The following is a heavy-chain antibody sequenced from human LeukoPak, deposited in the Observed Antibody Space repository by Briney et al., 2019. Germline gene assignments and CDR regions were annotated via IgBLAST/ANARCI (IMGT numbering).Heavy chain of an antibody. CDR2: IYGGGGL. J-gene: IGHJ6*02. Sequence: GGSLRLSCAASGFVVSSNYMTCVRLAPGKGLEWVSVIYGGGGLNYAASVKGGFTISRDKSKNTVYLQMNSLRVEDTAVYYCVPNYYVTYAMDVWGQGTTVTVSS. CDR3: VPNYYVTYAMDV. V-gene: IGHV3-66*02. D-gene: IGHD3-10*02. CDR1: GFVVSSNY.